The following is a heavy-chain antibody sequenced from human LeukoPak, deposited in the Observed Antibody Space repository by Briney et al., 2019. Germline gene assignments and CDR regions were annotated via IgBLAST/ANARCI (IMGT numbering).Heavy chain of an antibody. Sequence: PGGSLRLSCAASGFTLSNAWMSWVRQAPGKGLEWVGRIKSKTDGGTTDYAAPVKGRITISRDDSKNTLFLQMNSLRAADTALYYCAKPAKTDYADYWGQGTLVTVSS. V-gene: IGHV3-15*01. CDR1: GFTLSNAW. D-gene: IGHD1-14*01. J-gene: IGHJ4*02. CDR3: AKPAKTDYADY. CDR2: IKSKTDGGTT.